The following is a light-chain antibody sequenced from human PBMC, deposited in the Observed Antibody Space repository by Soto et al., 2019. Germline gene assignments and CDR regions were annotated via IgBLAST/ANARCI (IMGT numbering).Light chain of an antibody. V-gene: IGLV2-14*01. CDR2: EVT. J-gene: IGLJ1*01. CDR3: SSYTSSGTLV. Sequence: QSVLTQPASVSGSPGQSITISCTGTSSDVGAYNFVSWYQQHPGKAPQLMIFEVTDRPSGISNRFSGSKSGNTASLTISGLQAEDEGDYYCSSYTSSGTLVFGTGTKVTV. CDR1: SSDVGAYNF.